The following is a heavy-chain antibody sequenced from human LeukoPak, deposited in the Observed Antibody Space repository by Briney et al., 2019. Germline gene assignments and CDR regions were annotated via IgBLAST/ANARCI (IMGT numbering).Heavy chain of an antibody. V-gene: IGHV1-18*01. CDR1: GYTFTSYG. Sequence: ASVKVSCKASGYTFTSYGISWVRQAPGQGLEWMGWISAYNGNTNYAQKLQGRVTMTTDTSTSTAYMELRSLRPDDTAVYYCARSGGSYYDERNWFDPWGQGTLVTVSS. D-gene: IGHD1-26*01. CDR2: ISAYNGNT. J-gene: IGHJ5*02. CDR3: ARSGGSYYDERNWFDP.